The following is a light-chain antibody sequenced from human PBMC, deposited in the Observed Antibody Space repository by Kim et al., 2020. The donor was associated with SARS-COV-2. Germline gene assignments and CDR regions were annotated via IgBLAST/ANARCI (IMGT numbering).Light chain of an antibody. CDR1: QSVSSSY. J-gene: IGKJ3*01. CDR2: GAS. V-gene: IGKV3-20*01. CDR3: QQYGSSPFT. Sequence: SPVERAALSCRARQSVSSSYLAWYQQKPGQAPRLLIYGASSRATGIPDRFSGSGSGTDFTLTISRLEPEDFAVYYCQQYGSSPFTFGPGTKVDIK.